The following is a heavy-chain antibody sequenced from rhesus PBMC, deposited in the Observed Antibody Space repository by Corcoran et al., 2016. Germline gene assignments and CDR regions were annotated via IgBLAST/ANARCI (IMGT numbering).Heavy chain of an antibody. V-gene: IGHV4S7*01. J-gene: IGHJ4*01. D-gene: IGHD6-31*01. Sequence: QVQLKESGPGLVKPSETLSLTCAVSGGSISRGYGWGWIRQPPGKGLEWIVPIYSSTGNTYYDPSLKSRVTISKDTSKNQFSLKLSSVTAADTAVYYCARDEAAGTWFDYWGQGVLVTVSS. CDR2: IYSSTGNT. CDR3: ARDEAAGTWFDY. CDR1: GGSISRGYG.